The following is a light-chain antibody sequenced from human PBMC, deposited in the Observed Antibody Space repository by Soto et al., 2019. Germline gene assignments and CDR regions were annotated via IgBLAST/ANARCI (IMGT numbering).Light chain of an antibody. V-gene: IGKV3D-15*01. Sequence: EIVLTQSPGTLSLSPGERATLSCRASQGVSSNYLAWYQQKSGQAPRLLLYGTSSRATGIPERFSGSGSGTEFTLTISSLQSEDFAVYYCQQYNNWPSFGQGTKVDIK. CDR2: GTS. J-gene: IGKJ1*01. CDR1: QGVSSN. CDR3: QQYNNWPS.